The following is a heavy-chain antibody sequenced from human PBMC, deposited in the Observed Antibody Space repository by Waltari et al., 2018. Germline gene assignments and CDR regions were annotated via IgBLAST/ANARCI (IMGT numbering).Heavy chain of an antibody. CDR1: GYTLTGYY. D-gene: IGHD2-15*01. Sequence: QVQLVQSGAEVKKPGPSLKVSCKASGYTLTGYYTPWVRQAPGQGLEWMGRINPNSGGTNYAQKFQGRVTMTRDTSISTAYMELSRLRSDDTAVYYCARAVVHRTWFDPWGQGTLVTVSS. V-gene: IGHV1-2*06. CDR3: ARAVVHRTWFDP. J-gene: IGHJ5*02. CDR2: INPNSGGT.